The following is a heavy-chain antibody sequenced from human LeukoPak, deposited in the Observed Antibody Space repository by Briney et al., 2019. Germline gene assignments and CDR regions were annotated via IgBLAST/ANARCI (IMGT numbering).Heavy chain of an antibody. Sequence: ASVKVSCKASGYTFSTYSISWVRQAPGQGLEWMGWISAYNGNTYYAQNFQDRVTMTTDTPTRTAYLELRSLRSDDTAVYFCARDGVGVAGIDFWGQGTLVTVSS. CDR3: ARDGVGVAGIDF. CDR2: ISAYNGNT. V-gene: IGHV1-18*01. D-gene: IGHD6-19*01. J-gene: IGHJ4*02. CDR1: GYTFSTYS.